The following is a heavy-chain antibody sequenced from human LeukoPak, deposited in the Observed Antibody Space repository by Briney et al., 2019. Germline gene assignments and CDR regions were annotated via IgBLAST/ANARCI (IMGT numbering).Heavy chain of an antibody. CDR3: ARGPTISETGYFDY. CDR2: ISDTGKT. V-gene: IGHV4-59*12. CDR1: GASLSSYY. J-gene: IGHJ4*03. D-gene: IGHD1-1*01. Sequence: PSETLSLTCSVSGASLSSYYWDWLRQPPGKGLEWIGYISDTGKTDSNPSLKSRVTISVDTSKNQFSLKVTSLTAADTAVYYCARGPTISETGYFDYWGQGTLVTVSS.